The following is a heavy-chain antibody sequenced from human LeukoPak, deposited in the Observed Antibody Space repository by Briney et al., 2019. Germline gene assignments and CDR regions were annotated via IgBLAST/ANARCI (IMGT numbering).Heavy chain of an antibody. CDR2: ISAYNGNT. CDR3: ARDLSGSYFDY. J-gene: IGHJ4*02. D-gene: IGHD1-26*01. Sequence: ASVKVSCKASGYTFTSYGISWVRQAPGQGLEWMGWISAYNGNTNYAQKLQGRVTMTTDTSTSTACMELRSLRSDDTAVYYCARDLSGSYFDYWGQGTLVTVSS. V-gene: IGHV1-18*01. CDR1: GYTFTSYG.